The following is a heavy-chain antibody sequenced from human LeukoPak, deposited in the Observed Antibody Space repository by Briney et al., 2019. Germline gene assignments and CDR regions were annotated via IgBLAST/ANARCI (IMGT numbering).Heavy chain of an antibody. CDR1: GFTFRNYY. Sequence: GGSLRLSCAASGFTFRNYYMHWVRQAPGKGLEWVAVISLDGNNEYYADSVKGRFSLSRDNSMNTLYLQLNSLRAEDTAVYYCARDFDGASDYWGQGTLVTVSS. D-gene: IGHD4-17*01. CDR3: ARDFDGASDY. J-gene: IGHJ4*02. CDR2: ISLDGNNE. V-gene: IGHV3-30-3*01.